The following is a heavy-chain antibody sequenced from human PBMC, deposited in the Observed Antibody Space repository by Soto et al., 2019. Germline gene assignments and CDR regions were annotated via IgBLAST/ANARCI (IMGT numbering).Heavy chain of an antibody. CDR1: GGSISSSSYY. V-gene: IGHV4-39*01. Sequence: SETLSLTCTVSGGSISSSSYYWGWIRQPPGKGLEWIGSTYYSGSTYYNPSLKSRVTISVDTSKNQFSLKLSSVTAADTAVYYCARRSGDRMAVVFFSGFRGSGAFDIWGQGTMVTVSS. D-gene: IGHD1-26*01. CDR2: TYYSGST. J-gene: IGHJ3*02. CDR3: ARRSGDRMAVVFFSGFRGSGAFDI.